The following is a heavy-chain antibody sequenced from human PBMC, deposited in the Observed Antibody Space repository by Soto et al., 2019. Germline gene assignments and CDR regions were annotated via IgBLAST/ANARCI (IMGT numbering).Heavy chain of an antibody. D-gene: IGHD3-9*01. V-gene: IGHV4-59*08. CDR3: ARHVLRYFDWLLGPFAI. CDR1: GGSIGLYY. J-gene: IGHJ3*02. CDR2: IYSTGST. Sequence: SETLSLTCTVSGGSIGLYYWSWIRQPPGKGLEWIGYIYSTGSTNYNPSLKSRVTISVDKSKNQFSLKLSSATAADTAVYFCARHVLRYFDWLLGPFAIWGQGIMVTV.